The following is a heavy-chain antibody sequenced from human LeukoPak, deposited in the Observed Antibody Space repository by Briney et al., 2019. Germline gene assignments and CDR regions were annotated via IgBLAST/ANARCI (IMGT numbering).Heavy chain of an antibody. D-gene: IGHD6-13*01. CDR2: IYHSGST. V-gene: IGHV4-38-2*02. J-gene: IGHJ4*02. CDR1: GYSISSGYY. CDR3: ARDHEAAAGTDY. Sequence: SETLSLTCTVSGYSISSGYYWGWIRQPPGKGLEWIGSIYHSGSTYYNPSLKSRVTISVDTSKNQFSLKLSSVTAADTAVYYCARDHEAAAGTDYWGQGTLVTVSS.